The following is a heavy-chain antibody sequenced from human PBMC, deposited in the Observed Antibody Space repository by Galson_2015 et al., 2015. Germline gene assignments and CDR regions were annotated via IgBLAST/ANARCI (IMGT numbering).Heavy chain of an antibody. CDR1: GFTFDDYA. J-gene: IGHJ6*02. V-gene: IGHV3-9*01. D-gene: IGHD3-22*01. CDR2: ISWNSGSI. CDR3: AKDLYSNYYDSSGGGMDA. Sequence: LSCAGSGFTFDDYAMHWVRQPPGKGLEWVSGISWNSGSIGYADSAKGRFTISRDNAKNSLYLQMYSLRAEDTALYFCAKDLYSNYYDSSGGGMDAWGQGTTVTVSS.